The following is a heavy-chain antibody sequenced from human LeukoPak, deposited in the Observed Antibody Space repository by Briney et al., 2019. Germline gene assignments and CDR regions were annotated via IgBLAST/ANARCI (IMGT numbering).Heavy chain of an antibody. CDR2: INPRGGST. D-gene: IGHD4-17*01. CDR1: GYTFTNYH. V-gene: IGHV1-46*01. Sequence: ASVKVSCKASGYTFTNYHMHWVRQAPGQGLEWMGIINPRGGSTTYAQKIQGRVTMTSDTSTGTFYMQLSSLTPEDTAVYYCARDGGHYGDSDSWGQGTQVTVSA. CDR3: ARDGGHYGDSDS. J-gene: IGHJ4*02.